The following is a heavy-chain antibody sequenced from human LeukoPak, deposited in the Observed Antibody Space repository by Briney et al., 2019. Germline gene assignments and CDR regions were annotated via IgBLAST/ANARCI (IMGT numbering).Heavy chain of an antibody. Sequence: SETLSLTCSVSNASTISSSYYWGWIRQPPGKGLEWIGSIYYRGRTYYNPSLKIRVTISADTSKNQFSLNLNSVTASDTAVYYCARQKILDDNYDSSGYYVDQWGQGSLVTVSS. J-gene: IGHJ4*02. CDR1: NASTISSSYY. CDR2: IYYRGRT. V-gene: IGHV4-39*01. D-gene: IGHD3-22*01. CDR3: ARQKILDDNYDSSGYYVDQ.